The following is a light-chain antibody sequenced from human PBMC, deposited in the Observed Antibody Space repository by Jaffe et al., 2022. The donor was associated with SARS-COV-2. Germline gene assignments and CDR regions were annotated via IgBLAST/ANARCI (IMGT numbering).Light chain of an antibody. CDR1: QSVSSY. V-gene: IGKV3-11*01. Sequence: EIVLTQSPATLSLSPGERATLSCRASQSVSSYLAWYQQKPGQAPRLLIYDASNRATGIPARFSGSGSGTDFTLTISSLEPEDFAVYYCQQRSNWPPYSVFGPGTKVDIK. J-gene: IGKJ3*01. CDR3: QQRSNWPPYSV. CDR2: DAS.